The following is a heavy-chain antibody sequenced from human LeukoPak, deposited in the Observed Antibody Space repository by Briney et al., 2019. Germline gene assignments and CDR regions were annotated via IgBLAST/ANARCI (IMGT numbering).Heavy chain of an antibody. CDR2: ISYDGSNK. CDR3: ARVYGDYAEDY. J-gene: IGHJ4*02. CDR1: GFTFSSYA. V-gene: IGHV3-30-3*01. D-gene: IGHD4-17*01. Sequence: GGSLRFSCAASGFTFSSYAMHWVRQAPGKGLEWVAVISYDGSNKYYADSVKGRFTISRDNSKNTLYLQMNSLRAEDTAVYYCARVYGDYAEDYWGQGTLVTVSS.